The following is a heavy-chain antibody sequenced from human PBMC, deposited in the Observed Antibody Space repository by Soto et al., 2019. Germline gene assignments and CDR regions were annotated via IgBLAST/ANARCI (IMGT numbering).Heavy chain of an antibody. J-gene: IGHJ6*02. CDR3: ARDAGIAARYYYYGMDV. CDR2: IKQDGSEK. Sequence: GGSLRLSCTASGFTFGDYAMSWVRQAPGKGLEWVANIKQDGSEKYYVDSVRGRFTISRDNAKNSLYLQMNSLRAEDTAVYYCARDAGIAARYYYYGMDVWGQGTTVTVSS. CDR1: GFTFGDYA. D-gene: IGHD6-6*01. V-gene: IGHV3-7*01.